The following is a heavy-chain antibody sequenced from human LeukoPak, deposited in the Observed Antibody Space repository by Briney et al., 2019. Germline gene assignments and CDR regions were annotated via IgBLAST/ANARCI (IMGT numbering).Heavy chain of an antibody. V-gene: IGHV1-69*10. CDR2: IIPILGIA. J-gene: IGHJ3*02. CDR3: ARGILGYCSSTSCYSGAFDI. Sequence: SVKVSCKASGGTFSSYTISWVRQAPGQGVEWMGGIIPILGIANYAQKFQGRVTITADKSTSTAYMELSSLRSEDTAVYYCARGILGYCSSTSCYSGAFDIWGQGTMVTVSS. CDR1: GGTFSSYT. D-gene: IGHD2-2*01.